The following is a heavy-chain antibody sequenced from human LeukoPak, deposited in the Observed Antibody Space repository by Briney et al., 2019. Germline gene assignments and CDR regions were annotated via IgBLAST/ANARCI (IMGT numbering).Heavy chain of an antibody. D-gene: IGHD1-26*01. CDR3: AEHSGSYFIYYVDS. V-gene: IGHV3-23*01. Sequence: GGSMRLSCEASGFTFISYGMSWVRQAPGKGLEWVSTISNTAYNTYYADSVKGRFTISRDNSANTVSLQMNSLRAEDTALYYCAEHSGSYFIYYVDSWGQGTQVTVSS. CDR2: ISNTAYNT. CDR1: GFTFISYG. J-gene: IGHJ4*02.